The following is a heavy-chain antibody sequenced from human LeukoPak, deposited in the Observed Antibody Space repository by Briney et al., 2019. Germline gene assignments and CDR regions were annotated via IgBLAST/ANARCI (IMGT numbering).Heavy chain of an antibody. Sequence: SETLSLTCTVSGGSISSYYWSWIRQPPGKGLEWIGYIYYSGSTNYNPSLKSRVTISVDTSKNQFSLKLSSVTAADTAVYYCARESYFFDYWGQGTLVTVPS. CDR3: ARESYFFDY. J-gene: IGHJ4*02. D-gene: IGHD3-16*02. CDR1: GGSISSYY. CDR2: IYYSGST. V-gene: IGHV4-59*01.